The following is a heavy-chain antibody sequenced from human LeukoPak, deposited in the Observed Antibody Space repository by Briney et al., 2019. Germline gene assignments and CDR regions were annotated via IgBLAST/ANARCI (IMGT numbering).Heavy chain of an antibody. CDR1: GFTFDDYA. V-gene: IGHV3-9*01. J-gene: IGHJ6*02. D-gene: IGHD6-19*01. CDR2: ISWNSGGL. Sequence: SLTLSCAPSGFTFDDYAMHWARHAPGKGLEWLSCISWNSGGLGYADSVKGGFTISTDNAKNSLYLQMNTMRAEDTALYYCAKDKGIAVAGSPSYYYYGMDVWGQGTTVTVSS. CDR3: AKDKGIAVAGSPSYYYYGMDV.